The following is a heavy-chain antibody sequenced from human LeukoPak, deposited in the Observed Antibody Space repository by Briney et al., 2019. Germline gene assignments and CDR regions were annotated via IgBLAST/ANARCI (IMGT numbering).Heavy chain of an antibody. CDR2: TNEHGSDS. CDR1: GFTFSDYW. D-gene: IGHD6-6*01. CDR3: ASWRAISSEAN. V-gene: IGHV3-7*01. Sequence: GGPLRLSCAASGFTFSDYWVSWLRQAPGKGLEWVAHTNEHGSDSYYVDSVKGRFTISRDNAKNSLHLQMNSLRVEDTAVYYCASWRAISSEANWGQGTLVTVSS. J-gene: IGHJ4*02.